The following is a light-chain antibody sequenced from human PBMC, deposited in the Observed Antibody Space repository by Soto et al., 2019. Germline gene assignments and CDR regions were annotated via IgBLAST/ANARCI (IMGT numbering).Light chain of an antibody. Sequence: XIVLTQSPGTLSLSPRERDNISCRASQSVSSSYLAWYQQKPGQAPRLLIYGASSRATGIPDRFSGSGSGTDFTLTISRLEPEDFAVYYCQQYGSSPQTFGQGTKVDIK. J-gene: IGKJ1*01. CDR1: QSVSSSY. V-gene: IGKV3-20*01. CDR2: GAS. CDR3: QQYGSSPQT.